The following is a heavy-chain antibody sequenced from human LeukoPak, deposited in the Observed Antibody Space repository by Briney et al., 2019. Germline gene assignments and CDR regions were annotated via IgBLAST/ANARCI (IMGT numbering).Heavy chain of an antibody. Sequence: GGSLRLSCAASGFTFSNYAMSWVRQAPGKGLEWVSTISDSGGRTYYADSVKGRFTISRDNSKNTLYLQMNSLRAEDTAVYYCAKEDEGTTVAANVDYWGQGTLVTVSS. V-gene: IGHV3-23*01. J-gene: IGHJ4*02. D-gene: IGHD6-19*01. CDR2: ISDSGGRT. CDR3: AKEDEGTTVAANVDY. CDR1: GFTFSNYA.